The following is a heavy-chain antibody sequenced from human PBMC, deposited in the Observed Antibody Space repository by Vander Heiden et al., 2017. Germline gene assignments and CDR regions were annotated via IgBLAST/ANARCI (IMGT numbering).Heavy chain of an antibody. CDR2: ISWNSGSI. CDR3: AKDSRRGLREYSSSLGY. D-gene: IGHD6-6*01. J-gene: IGHJ4*02. CDR1: GFTFDDYA. V-gene: IGHV3-9*01. Sequence: EVQLVESGGGLVQPGRSLRLSCAASGFTFDDYAMHWVRQAPGKGLEWVSGISWNSGSIGYADSVKGRFTISRDNAKNSLYLQMNSLRAEDTALYYCAKDSRRGLREYSSSLGYWGQGTLVTVSS.